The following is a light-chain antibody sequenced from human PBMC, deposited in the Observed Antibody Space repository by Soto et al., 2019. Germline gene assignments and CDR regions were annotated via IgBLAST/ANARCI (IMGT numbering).Light chain of an antibody. V-gene: IGKV4-1*01. CDR2: WAS. J-gene: IGKJ1*01. CDR3: QQYYSTPPT. Sequence: DIVMTQSPDSLAVSLGERATINCKSSQRVLYSSNNKNYLAWYQQKPGQPPKLLIYWASTRESGVRDRFSGSGSGTDFTLTISSLQAEDVAVYYCQQYYSTPPTFGQGTKVEIK. CDR1: QRVLYSSNNKNY.